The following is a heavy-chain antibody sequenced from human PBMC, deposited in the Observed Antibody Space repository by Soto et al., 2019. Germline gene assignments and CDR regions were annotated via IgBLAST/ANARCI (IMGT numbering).Heavy chain of an antibody. CDR1: GYTFTGCY. Sequence: GASVKVSCKASGYTFTGCYIHWVRQAPGQGLEWMGWIDPNSGGTHYAPKFQGRVAMTRAASINTAYMELNRLRSDDTAVYYCAKNGPSLGAWFDPWGQGTLVTVSS. V-gene: IGHV1-2*02. CDR2: IDPNSGGT. CDR3: AKNGPSLGAWFDP. D-gene: IGHD2-8*01. J-gene: IGHJ5*02.